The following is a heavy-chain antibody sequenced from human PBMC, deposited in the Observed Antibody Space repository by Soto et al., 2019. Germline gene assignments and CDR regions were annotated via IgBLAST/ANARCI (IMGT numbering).Heavy chain of an antibody. D-gene: IGHD2-15*01. J-gene: IGHJ4*02. Sequence: SETLSLTCTVSGDSISSSSYYWGWIRQPPGKGLEWIGSIYYSGSTYYNPSLKSRVTISVDTSKNQFSLKLSSVTAADTAVYYCAGTDIVVVVAARGFDYWGQGTLVTVSS. CDR1: GDSISSSSYY. CDR3: AGTDIVVVVAARGFDY. CDR2: IYYSGST. V-gene: IGHV4-39*01.